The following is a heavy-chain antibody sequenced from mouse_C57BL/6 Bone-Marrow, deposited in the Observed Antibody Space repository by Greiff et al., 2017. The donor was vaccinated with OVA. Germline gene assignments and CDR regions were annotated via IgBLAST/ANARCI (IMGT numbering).Heavy chain of an antibody. D-gene: IGHD1-1*01. CDR2: IWSGGST. J-gene: IGHJ3*01. Sequence: VQLVESGPGLVQPSQSLSITCTVSGFSLTSYGVHWVRQSPGKGLEWLGVIWSGGSTDYNAAFISRLSISKDNSKSQVFFKMNSLQADDTAIYYCARKFTYLLSFGFAYWGQGTLVTVSA. CDR1: GFSLTSYG. CDR3: ARKFTYLLSFGFAY. V-gene: IGHV2-2*01.